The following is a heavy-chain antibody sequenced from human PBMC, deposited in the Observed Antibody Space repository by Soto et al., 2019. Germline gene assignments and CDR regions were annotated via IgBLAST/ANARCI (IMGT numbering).Heavy chain of an antibody. V-gene: IGHV3-33*01. CDR2: IWYDGSNK. CDR3: ARGEVVPAAIGQLLPQTDYYYGMDV. J-gene: IGHJ6*02. Sequence: GGSLRLSCAASGFTFSSYGMHWVRQAPGKGLEWVAVIWYDGSNKYYADSVKGRFTISRDNAKNTLYLQMNSLRAEDTAVYYWARGEVVPAAIGQLLPQTDYYYGMDVWGQGTTVTVSS. CDR1: GFTFSSYG. D-gene: IGHD2-2*01.